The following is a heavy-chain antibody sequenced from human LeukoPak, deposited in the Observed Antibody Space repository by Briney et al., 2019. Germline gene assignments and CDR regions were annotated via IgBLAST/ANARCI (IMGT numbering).Heavy chain of an antibody. V-gene: IGHV3-23*01. J-gene: IGHJ6*03. CDR2: ISGSGGST. CDR3: AKAGQGGEDYYYMDV. CDR1: GFTFSSYA. D-gene: IGHD2-21*01. Sequence: QPGGSLRLSCAASGFTFSSYAMSWVRQAPGKGLEWVSPISGSGGSTYYADSVKGRFTISRDNSKNTLYLQMNSLRAEDTAVYYCAKAGQGGEDYYYMDVWGKGTTVTVSS.